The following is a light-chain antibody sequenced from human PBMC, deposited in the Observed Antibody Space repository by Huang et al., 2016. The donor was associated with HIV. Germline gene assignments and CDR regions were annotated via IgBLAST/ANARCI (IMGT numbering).Light chain of an antibody. V-gene: IGKV3D-15*01. CDR1: QRINTN. Sequence: EIVMTPSPGTLSVSPGERVTLSCRASQRINTNLAWYQQKPGQAPGRLIYGASTRATGVPARFSGSGSGTEVTLTVSSLQSEDFSVYDFLQYQAWPRTFGQGTEVEIK. J-gene: IGKJ1*01. CDR2: GAS. CDR3: LQYQAWPRT.